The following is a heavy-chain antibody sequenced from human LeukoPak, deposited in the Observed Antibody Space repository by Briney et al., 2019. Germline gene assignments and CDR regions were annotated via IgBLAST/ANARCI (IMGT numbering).Heavy chain of an antibody. CDR1: GFTFSSYA. CDR3: AKGPGYSYGYCY. Sequence: GGSLKLSCAASGFTFSSYAMSRVRQAPGKGLEWVSAISGSGGSTYYADSVKGRFTISRDNSKNTLYLQMNSLRAEDTAVYYCAKGPGYSYGYCYWGQGTLVTASS. D-gene: IGHD5-18*01. V-gene: IGHV3-23*01. J-gene: IGHJ4*02. CDR2: ISGSGGST.